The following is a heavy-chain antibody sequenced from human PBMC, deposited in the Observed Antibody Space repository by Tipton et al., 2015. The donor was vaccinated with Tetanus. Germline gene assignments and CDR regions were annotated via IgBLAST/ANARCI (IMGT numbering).Heavy chain of an antibody. Sequence: QLVQSGAEVKKPGSSVKVSCETSGGSFSTYVTSWVRQAPGQGLEWMGWINPDSGGTNSAQKFQGRVTMTRDTSISTAYMELSRLRSDDTAVYYCARAGPQATFGVKYGMDVWGQGTTVNVSS. V-gene: IGHV1-2*02. CDR1: GGSFSTYV. J-gene: IGHJ6*02. CDR3: ARAGPQATFGVKYGMDV. CDR2: INPDSGGT. D-gene: IGHD3-3*01.